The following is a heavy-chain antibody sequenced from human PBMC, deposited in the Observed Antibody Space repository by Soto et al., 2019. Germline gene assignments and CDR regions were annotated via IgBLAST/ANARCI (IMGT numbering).Heavy chain of an antibody. Sequence: QPQLQESGPGLVKPSETLSLTCTVSGGSISSSRYYWGWIRQPPGKGLEWIGSIYYSGSTYYNPSLKIRVNISVDTSKNQFSLKLSSVTAADTAVYHCAGHPDVARGGFDPWGQGTLVTVSS. J-gene: IGHJ5*02. CDR1: GGSISSSRYY. D-gene: IGHD3-10*01. CDR2: IYYSGST. V-gene: IGHV4-39*01. CDR3: AGHPDVARGGFDP.